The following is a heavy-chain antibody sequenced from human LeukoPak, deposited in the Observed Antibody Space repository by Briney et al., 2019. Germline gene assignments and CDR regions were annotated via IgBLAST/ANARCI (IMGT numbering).Heavy chain of an antibody. CDR2: IRYDGSNK. Sequence: GGSLRLSCAASGFTFSSYGMHWVRQAPGKGLEWVAFIRYDGSNKYYADSVKGRFTISRDNSKNRLYLQMNSLRAEDTAVYYCARDSSSITLVRGVIITREFDYWGQGTLVTVSS. J-gene: IGHJ4*02. V-gene: IGHV3-30*02. CDR1: GFTFSSYG. CDR3: ARDSSSITLVRGVIITREFDY. D-gene: IGHD3-10*01.